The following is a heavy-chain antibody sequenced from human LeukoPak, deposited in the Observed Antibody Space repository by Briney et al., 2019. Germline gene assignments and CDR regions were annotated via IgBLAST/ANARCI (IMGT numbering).Heavy chain of an antibody. CDR3: ARDSVYVYDFWSGYPTNWFDP. J-gene: IGHJ5*02. Sequence: SQTLSLTCTVSSGSINSGSYYWGWVRQPAGRGLERVERIYTSGSTNYNPSLKSRVTLSVYTAKNQFSRKLSSVSDADTAVYYCARDSVYVYDFWSGYPTNWFDPWGQGTLVTVSS. V-gene: IGHV4-61*02. CDR2: IYTSGST. D-gene: IGHD3-3*01. CDR1: SGSINSGSYY.